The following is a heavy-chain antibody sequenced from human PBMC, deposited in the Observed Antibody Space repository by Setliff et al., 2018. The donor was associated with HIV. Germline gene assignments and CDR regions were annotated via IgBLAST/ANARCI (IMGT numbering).Heavy chain of an antibody. J-gene: IGHJ4*02. D-gene: IGHD3-9*01. CDR2: ISTYNGDT. V-gene: IGHV1-18*01. CDR3: ARSRNSILTGYYPTADFDY. CDR1: GYTFTTYG. Sequence: ASVKVSCKASGYTFTTYGISWVRQAPGQGLEWMGWISTYNGDTNYVQKLQGRVTMTTDTSTSTAYMEMRSLRSDDTAVYYCARSRNSILTGYYPTADFDYWGQGTLVTVSS.